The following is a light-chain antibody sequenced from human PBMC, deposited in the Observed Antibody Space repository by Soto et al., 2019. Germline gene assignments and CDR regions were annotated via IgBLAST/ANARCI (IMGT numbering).Light chain of an antibody. CDR3: QQHGSSPYT. CDR2: GAS. V-gene: IGKV3-20*01. CDR1: QSVRNSY. Sequence: EILLTQSPGTLSLSPGERATLSCRASQSVRNSYVAWYQQKPGQAPRLFIHGASGRATGIPDSFSGSGSGIDITLTISRLEPEEFAVYYCQQHGSSPYTFGQGNKFEI. J-gene: IGKJ2*01.